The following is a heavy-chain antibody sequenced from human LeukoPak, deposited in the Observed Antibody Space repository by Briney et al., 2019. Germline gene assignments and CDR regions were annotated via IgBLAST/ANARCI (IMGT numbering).Heavy chain of an antibody. D-gene: IGHD2-15*01. CDR2: ISSSSSYI. CDR3: ARGYCSGGSCYFNYFDY. J-gene: IGHJ4*02. V-gene: IGHV3-21*01. Sequence: PGGSLRLSCAASGFTFSTYSMNWVRQAPGKRLEWVSSISSSSSYIYYADSVKGRLTTSKDNANNSLYLQMNSLRAEDTAVYYCARGYCSGGSCYFNYFDYWGQGTLVTVSS. CDR1: GFTFSTYS.